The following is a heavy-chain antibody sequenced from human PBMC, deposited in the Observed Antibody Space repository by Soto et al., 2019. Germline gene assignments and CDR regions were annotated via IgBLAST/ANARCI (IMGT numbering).Heavy chain of an antibody. D-gene: IGHD3-22*01. V-gene: IGHV1-69*01. Sequence: QVQLVQSGAEVKKPGSSGKVSCKASGGTFRSYSISWVRQAPGQGLEWMGGDIPIFAITNYAQKSQARDTINADESTSTAYMDLSSLRSDATAVYYCARPDEGGYSSNRHYYYAFDVWGQGTTFTV. CDR3: ARPDEGGYSSNRHYYYAFDV. CDR2: DIPIFAIT. J-gene: IGHJ6*02. CDR1: GGTFRSYS.